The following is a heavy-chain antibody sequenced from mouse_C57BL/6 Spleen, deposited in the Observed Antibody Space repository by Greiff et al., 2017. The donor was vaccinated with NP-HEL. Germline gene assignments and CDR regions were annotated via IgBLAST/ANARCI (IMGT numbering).Heavy chain of an antibody. Sequence: QVQLQQPGAELVMPGASVKLSCKASGYTFTSYWMHWVKQRPGQGLEWIGEIDPSDSYTNYNQKFKGKSTLTVDKSSSTAYMQLSSLTSEDSAVYYCARGDYSNYALFAYWGQGTLVTVSA. CDR1: GYTFTSYW. J-gene: IGHJ3*01. V-gene: IGHV1-69*01. CDR2: IDPSDSYT. CDR3: ARGDYSNYALFAY. D-gene: IGHD2-5*01.